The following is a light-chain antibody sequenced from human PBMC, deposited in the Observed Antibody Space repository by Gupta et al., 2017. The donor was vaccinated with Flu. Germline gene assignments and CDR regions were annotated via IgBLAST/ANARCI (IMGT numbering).Light chain of an antibody. V-gene: IGLV2-14*03. J-gene: IGLJ1*01. CDR1: SSDIGTYNF. CDR2: EIN. Sequence: QSALTQPASVSGSPGPSITISCTGTSSDIGTYNFVSWYQQHPGNAPKVIIYEINSRPSGVSNRFSGAKSGNTASLTISGLQAEDEADYYCGSYASGTTLCVFGIGTKVTVL. CDR3: GSYASGTTLCV.